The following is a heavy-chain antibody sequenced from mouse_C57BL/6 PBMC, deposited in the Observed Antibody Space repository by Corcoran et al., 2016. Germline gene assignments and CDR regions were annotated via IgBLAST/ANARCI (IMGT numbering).Heavy chain of an antibody. J-gene: IGHJ4*01. D-gene: IGHD2-4*01. CDR1: RYTFTTYG. CDR2: INTYSGVP. V-gene: IGHV9-3*01. CDR3: ARSYYDVYAMDY. Sequence: QIQLVQSGPELKKPGETVKISCKASRYTFTTYGLSWVKPAPGKGLKWMGWINTYSGVPTYADDFKGRFAFSLEPSASTAYLQINTLKNEDTATYFCARSYYDVYAMDYWGQGTAVTVSS.